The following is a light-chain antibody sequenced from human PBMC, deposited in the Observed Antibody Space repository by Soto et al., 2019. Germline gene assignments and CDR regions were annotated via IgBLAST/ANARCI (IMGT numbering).Light chain of an antibody. CDR1: HNVNRY. V-gene: IGKV1-39*01. J-gene: IGKJ2*01. CDR3: QQSYNSPQT. CDR2: GAS. Sequence: DIQMTQSPSSLSASVGDRVTITCRSSHNVNRYLNWYQQKSGKAPKVLIYGASTLETGVPSRFVGSGSGTDFTLTISSLQPEDIATYYCQQSYNSPQTFGQGTKVEVK.